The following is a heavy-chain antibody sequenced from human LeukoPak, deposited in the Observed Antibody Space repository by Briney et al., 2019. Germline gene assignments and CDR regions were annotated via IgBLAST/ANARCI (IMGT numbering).Heavy chain of an antibody. CDR1: GFTFSSYG. J-gene: IGHJ3*02. V-gene: IGHV3-21*01. CDR2: ISTSSSYI. CDR3: ARDLRPFSGYDNLAFDI. D-gene: IGHD5-12*01. Sequence: GGTLRLSCAASGFTFSSYGMSWVRQAPGKGLEWVSFISTSSSYIYYADSMKGRFTISRDNAKKSLYLQMNNLRGEDTAVYYCARDLRPFSGYDNLAFDIWGQGTMVTVSS.